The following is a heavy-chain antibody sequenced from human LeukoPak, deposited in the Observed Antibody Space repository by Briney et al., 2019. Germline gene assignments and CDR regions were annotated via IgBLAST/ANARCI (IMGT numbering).Heavy chain of an antibody. CDR1: GGTFSSYA. Sequence: GASVKVSCKASGGTFSSYAISWVRQAPGQGLEWMGGIIPIFGTANYAQKFQGRVTITTDESTSTAYMELSSLRSEDTAVYYCARGDSVMLGKDYYYYMDVWGKGTTVTVSS. V-gene: IGHV1-69*05. CDR3: ARGDSVMLGKDYYYYMDV. D-gene: IGHD3-10*02. J-gene: IGHJ6*03. CDR2: IIPIFGTA.